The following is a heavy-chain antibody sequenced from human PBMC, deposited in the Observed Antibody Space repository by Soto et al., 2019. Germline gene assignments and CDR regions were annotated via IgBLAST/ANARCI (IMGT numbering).Heavy chain of an antibody. CDR1: GFTFSSYS. V-gene: IGHV3-21*01. CDR3: ASFLYDFWSGYLGIYGMDV. J-gene: IGHJ6*02. D-gene: IGHD3-3*01. Sequence: GGSLRLSCAASGFTFSSYSMNWVRQAPGKGLEWVSSISSSSSYIYYADSVKGRFTISRDNAKNSLYLQMNSLRAEDTAVYYCASFLYDFWSGYLGIYGMDVWGQGTTVTVSS. CDR2: ISSSSSYI.